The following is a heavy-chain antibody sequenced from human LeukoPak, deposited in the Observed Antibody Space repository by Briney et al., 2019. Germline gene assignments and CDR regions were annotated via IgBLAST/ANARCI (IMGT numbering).Heavy chain of an antibody. CDR1: GFTFSSYS. D-gene: IGHD3-22*01. CDR2: ISSSSSYI. J-gene: IGHJ6*02. V-gene: IGHV3-21*01. Sequence: SGGSLRLSCAAAGFTFSSYSVNWVRHAPGKGLEWVASISSSSSYIYYADSVKGRLSISRDNAKSSPYLQMNSLRAEDTAVYYCASKGADDSSGYPRWDYYYYGMDVWGQGTTVTVSS. CDR3: ASKGADDSSGYPRWDYYYYGMDV.